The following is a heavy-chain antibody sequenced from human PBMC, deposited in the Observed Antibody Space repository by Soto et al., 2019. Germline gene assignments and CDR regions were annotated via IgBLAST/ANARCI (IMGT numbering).Heavy chain of an antibody. CDR1: GFTFSSYA. CDR2: LSGSGGST. D-gene: IGHD2-15*01. CDR3: AKVGGYCSGGSCYANFDY. V-gene: IGHV3-23*01. Sequence: EVQLLESGGGLVQPGGSLRLSCAASGFTFSSYAMSWVRQAPGKGLEWVSALSGSGGSTHYADSVKGRFTISRDKSKNMLYLQMNSLRAEDTAVYYCAKVGGYCSGGSCYANFDYWGQGTLVTVSS. J-gene: IGHJ4*02.